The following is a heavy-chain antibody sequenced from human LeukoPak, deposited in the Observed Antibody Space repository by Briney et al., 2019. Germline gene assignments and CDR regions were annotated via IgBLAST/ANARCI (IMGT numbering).Heavy chain of an antibody. D-gene: IGHD2-15*01. Sequence: ASVKVSCKVSGYTLTELSMHWVRQAPGKGLEWMGGFDPEDGETIYAQEFQGRVTMTEDTSTDTAYMELSSLRSEDTAVYYCATDGYCSGGSCYRSYYCGMDVWGKGTTVTVSS. J-gene: IGHJ6*04. CDR3: ATDGYCSGGSCYRSYYCGMDV. CDR2: FDPEDGET. V-gene: IGHV1-24*01. CDR1: GYTLTELS.